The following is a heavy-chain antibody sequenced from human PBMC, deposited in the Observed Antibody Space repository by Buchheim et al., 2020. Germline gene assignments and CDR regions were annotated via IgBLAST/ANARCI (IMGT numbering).Heavy chain of an antibody. D-gene: IGHD5-24*01. CDR3: ASSRDGYNWDYFDY. J-gene: IGHJ4*02. V-gene: IGHV3-7*01. CDR2: IKQDGSEK. CDR1: GFTFSDYY. Sequence: EVQLLESGGGLVQPGGSLRLSCAASGFTFSDYYMSWIRQAPGKGLEWVANIKQDGSEKYYVDSVKGRFTISRDNAKNSLYLQMNSLRAEDTAVYYCASSRDGYNWDYFDYWGQGTL.